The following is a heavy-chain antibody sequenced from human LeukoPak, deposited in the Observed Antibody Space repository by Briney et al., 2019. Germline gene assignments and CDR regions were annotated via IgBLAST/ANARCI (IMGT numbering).Heavy chain of an antibody. CDR2: IGNNGGGI. Sequence: GGSLRLSCAASGFTFSTYTMYWVRHPPGKRLEWVSIIGNNGGGIHYADSVKGRFTISRDNFKNALYLQMNSLRVEDTAVYYCAIDPNWGTYSWGQGVLVTVSS. CDR3: AIDPNWGTYS. J-gene: IGHJ4*02. V-gene: IGHV3-23*01. CDR1: GFTFSTYT. D-gene: IGHD7-27*01.